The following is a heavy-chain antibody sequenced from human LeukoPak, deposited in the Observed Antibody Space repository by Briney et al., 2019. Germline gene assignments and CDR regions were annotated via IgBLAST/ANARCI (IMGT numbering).Heavy chain of an antibody. V-gene: IGHV1-2*02. CDR3: ARVSYYDTYSFDY. CDR2: INPNSGGT. J-gene: IGHJ4*02. CDR1: GYTFTGYY. D-gene: IGHD3-22*01. Sequence: GASVKVSCKASGYTFTGYYMHWVRQAPGQGLEWMGWINPNSGGTNYAQKFQGRVTMTRDTSISTAYMELSRLRSDDTAVYYCARVSYYDTYSFDYWGQGTLVTVSS.